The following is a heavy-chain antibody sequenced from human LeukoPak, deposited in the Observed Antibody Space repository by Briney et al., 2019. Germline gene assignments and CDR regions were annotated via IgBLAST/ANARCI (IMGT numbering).Heavy chain of an antibody. Sequence: GGSLRLSCAASGFTFSSYATHWVRQAPGKGLEWVAVISYDGSNKYYADSVKGRFTISRDNSKNTLYLQMNSLRAEDTAVYYCARDVDNFILDYWGQGTLVTVSS. CDR1: GFTFSSYA. V-gene: IGHV3-30-3*01. J-gene: IGHJ4*02. CDR2: ISYDGSNK. CDR3: ARDVDNFILDY. D-gene: IGHD5-12*01.